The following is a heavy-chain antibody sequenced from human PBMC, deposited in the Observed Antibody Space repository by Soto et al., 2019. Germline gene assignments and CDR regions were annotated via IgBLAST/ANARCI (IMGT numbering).Heavy chain of an antibody. J-gene: IGHJ6*02. D-gene: IGHD5-12*01. Sequence: ASVKVSCKASGYTFSSYYMHWVRQAPGQGLEWMGIINPTGGSTTYAQKFQGRVTMTRDTSTSTVYMELSSLRSEDTAAYYCARGDIVAIFGMDVWGQGTTVTVSS. CDR3: ARGDIVAIFGMDV. CDR1: GYTFSSYY. CDR2: INPTGGST. V-gene: IGHV1-46*01.